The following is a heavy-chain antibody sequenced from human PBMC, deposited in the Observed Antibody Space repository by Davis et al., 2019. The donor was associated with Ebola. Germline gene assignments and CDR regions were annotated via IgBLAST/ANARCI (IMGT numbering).Heavy chain of an antibody. D-gene: IGHD6-13*01. V-gene: IGHV3-21*01. CDR1: GFTFSSYW. J-gene: IGHJ4*02. CDR3: ARGGSGIAAAGVDY. CDR2: ISSSSSYI. Sequence: GESLKISCAASGFTFSSYWMNWVRQAPGKGLEWVSSISSSSSYIYYADSVKGRFTISRDNAKNSLYLQMNSLRAEDTAVYYCARGGSGIAAAGVDYWGQGTLVTVSS.